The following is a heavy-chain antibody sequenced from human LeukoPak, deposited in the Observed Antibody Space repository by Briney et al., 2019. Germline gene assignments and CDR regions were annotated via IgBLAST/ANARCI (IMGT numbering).Heavy chain of an antibody. CDR3: ARTASRGSHWTWFDP. Sequence: SETLSLTCAVYGGSFSGDYWSWIRQFPGKGLEWIGEINYSGSTNYNPSLKSRVTISVDTSKNQFSLKLLSVTAADTAVYYCARTASRGSHWTWFDPWGQGTLVTVSS. CDR1: GGSFSGDY. J-gene: IGHJ5*02. V-gene: IGHV4-34*01. CDR2: INYSGST. D-gene: IGHD3-16*01.